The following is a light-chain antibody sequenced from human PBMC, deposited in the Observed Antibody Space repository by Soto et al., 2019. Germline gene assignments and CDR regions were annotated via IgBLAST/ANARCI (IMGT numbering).Light chain of an antibody. CDR3: SSYTRSSTVI. CDR2: DVR. J-gene: IGLJ2*01. CDR1: SSDVGGYNF. Sequence: QSALTQPASVSGSPGQSITISCTGTSSDVGGYNFVSWYQQHPGKAPKFIIYDVRNRPSGVSNRFSGSRSGNTASLTISGLQAEDEADYYCSSYTRSSTVIFGGGTKLPVL. V-gene: IGLV2-14*03.